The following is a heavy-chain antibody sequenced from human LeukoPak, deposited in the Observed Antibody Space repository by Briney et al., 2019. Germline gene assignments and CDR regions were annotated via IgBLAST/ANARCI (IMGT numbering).Heavy chain of an antibody. J-gene: IGHJ4*02. CDR3: AKDPMIVWFGEQLVY. D-gene: IGHD3-10*01. Sequence: PGGSLRLSCAASGFTFSSYWMSWVRQAPGKGLEWVANIKQDGSEKYYVDSVKGRFTISRDNSKNTLYLQMNSLRAEDTAVYYCAKDPMIVWFGEQLVYWGQGTLVTVSS. CDR2: IKQDGSEK. V-gene: IGHV3-7*03. CDR1: GFTFSSYW.